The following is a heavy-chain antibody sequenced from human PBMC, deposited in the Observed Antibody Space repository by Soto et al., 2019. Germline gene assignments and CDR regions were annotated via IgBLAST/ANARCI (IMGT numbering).Heavy chain of an antibody. CDR2: ISGRDGST. Sequence: GSLRLSCVAPGFSFSSYAISCVRHAPLKGLEWVSVISGRDGSTYYADSVKGRFTISRDNSKNTLYLQMNSLRAEDTAVYYCARDRERDAWYEDYWGQGILVTVSS. CDR3: ARDRERDAWYEDY. CDR1: GFSFSSYA. J-gene: IGHJ4*02. D-gene: IGHD6-13*01. V-gene: IGHV3-23*01.